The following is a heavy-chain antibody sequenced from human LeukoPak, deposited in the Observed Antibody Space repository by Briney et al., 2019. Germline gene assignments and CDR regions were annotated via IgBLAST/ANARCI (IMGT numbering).Heavy chain of an antibody. V-gene: IGHV4-39*07. D-gene: IGHD3-22*01. CDR3: ARVRNGGYYDSSGYYLDY. Sequence: SQTLSLTCTVSGGSISSSSYYWGWIRQPPGKGLEWIGSIYYSGSTYYNPSLKGRVTISVDTSKNQFSLKLSSVTAADTAVYYCARVRNGGYYDSSGYYLDYWGQGTLVTVSS. CDR2: IYYSGST. CDR1: GGSISSSSYY. J-gene: IGHJ4*02.